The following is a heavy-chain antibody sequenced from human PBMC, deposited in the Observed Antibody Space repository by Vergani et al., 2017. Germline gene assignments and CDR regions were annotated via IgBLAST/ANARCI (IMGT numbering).Heavy chain of an antibody. CDR3: AKDLGSSTWWGWFDP. CDR1: GFTFSSYG. CDR2: IQYDGSNK. V-gene: IGHV3-30*02. Sequence: QVQLVESGGGVVQPGGSLRLSCAASGFTFSSYGMHWVRQAPGKGLEWVAFIQYDGSNKYYADSVKGRFTISRDNSKITLYLQMNSLRTEDTAVYYCAKDLGSSTWWGWFDPWGQGTLVTVSS. J-gene: IGHJ5*02. D-gene: IGHD6-13*01.